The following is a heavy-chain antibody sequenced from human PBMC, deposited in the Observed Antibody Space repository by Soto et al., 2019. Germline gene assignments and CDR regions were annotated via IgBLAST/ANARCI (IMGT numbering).Heavy chain of an antibody. CDR2: INAGNGNT. V-gene: IGHV1-3*01. J-gene: IGHJ6*02. CDR3: ARDTGAAGTYYSYGMDV. D-gene: IGHD6-13*01. Sequence: QVQLVQSGAEVKKPGASVKVSCKASGYTFTSYAMHWVRQAPGQRLEWMGWINAGNGNTKYSQKFQGRVTITRDTSASTAYMELSSLRSEDTAVYYCARDTGAAGTYYSYGMDVWGQGTTVTVSS. CDR1: GYTFTSYA.